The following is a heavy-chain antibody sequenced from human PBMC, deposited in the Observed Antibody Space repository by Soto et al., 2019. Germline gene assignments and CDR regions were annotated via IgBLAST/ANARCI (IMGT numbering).Heavy chain of an antibody. D-gene: IGHD3-22*01. V-gene: IGHV4-39*01. J-gene: IGHJ4*02. CDR3: MLGSGWKDFDY. CDR1: GGSISTGDYY. CDR2: IYYSGST. Sequence: PSETLSLTCTVSGGSISTGDYYWGWIRQPPGKGLEWIGSIYYSGSTYYNPSLKSRVTISVDTSKNQFSLKLSSVTAADTAVYYCMLGSGWKDFDYWGQGTMVTVSS.